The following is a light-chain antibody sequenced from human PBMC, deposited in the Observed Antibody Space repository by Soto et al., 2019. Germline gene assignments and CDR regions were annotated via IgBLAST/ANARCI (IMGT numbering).Light chain of an antibody. CDR3: QSYDSSLSGRVV. CDR1: SSNIGAGYD. Sequence: QSVLTQPPSVSGAPGQRVTISCTGSSSNIGAGYDVHWYQQLPGTAPKLLIHGNTNRPSGVPDRFSGSKSGTSASLAITGLQAEDEADYCCQSYDSSLSGRVVFGGGTKLTVL. J-gene: IGLJ2*01. V-gene: IGLV1-40*01. CDR2: GNT.